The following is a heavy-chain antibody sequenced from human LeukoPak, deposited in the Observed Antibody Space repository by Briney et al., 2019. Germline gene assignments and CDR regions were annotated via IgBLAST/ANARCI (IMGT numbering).Heavy chain of an antibody. CDR2: IYSGGST. V-gene: IGHV3-66*01. J-gene: IGHJ3*02. D-gene: IGHD3-10*01. CDR3: ARDRVTMVRGGRDAFDI. CDR1: GFTVSSNY. Sequence: GGSLRLSCAASGFTVSSNYMSWVRQAPGKGLEWVSVIYSGGSTYYADSVKGRFTISRDNSKNTPYLQMNSLRAEDTAVYYCARDRVTMVRGGRDAFDIWGQGTMVTVSS.